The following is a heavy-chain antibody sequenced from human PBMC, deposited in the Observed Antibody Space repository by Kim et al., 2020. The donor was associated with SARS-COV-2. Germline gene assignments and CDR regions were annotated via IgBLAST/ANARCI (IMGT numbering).Heavy chain of an antibody. CDR3: ARARYFDY. J-gene: IGHJ4*02. CDR2: ISGSGSV. CDR1: GFTFSSSS. Sequence: GGSLRLSCAASGFTFSSSSMNWVRQAPGKGLEWISYISGSGSVYYADSVKGRFTISRDNAQNSLYLQMNNLRDEDTAAYYCARARYFDYLGQGTLVTVSS. V-gene: IGHV3-48*02.